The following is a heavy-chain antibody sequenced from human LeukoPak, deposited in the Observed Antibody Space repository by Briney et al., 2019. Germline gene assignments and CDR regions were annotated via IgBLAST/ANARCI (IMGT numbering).Heavy chain of an antibody. V-gene: IGHV3-74*01. Sequence: GGSLRLSCAASGFTFSNYWMHWVRQAPGKGLVYVSRINSDGSSANYADSVQGRFTISRDNAKNTLYLEMNSLRADDTAVYYCARPVTGTYAPLECWGQGTLVTVSS. CDR2: INSDGSSA. J-gene: IGHJ4*02. CDR1: GFTFSNYW. D-gene: IGHD1-1*01. CDR3: ARPVTGTYAPLEC.